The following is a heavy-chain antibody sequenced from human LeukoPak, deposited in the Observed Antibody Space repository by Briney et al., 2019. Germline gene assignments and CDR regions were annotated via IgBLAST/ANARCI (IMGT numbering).Heavy chain of an antibody. Sequence: ASVKVSCKASGYTFTSYYMHWVRQAPGQGLEWMGIINPSGGSTSYAQKFQGRVTMTRDTSTSTVYMELSSLRSEDTAVYYCAGTDCGGDCYSSLDYWGQGTLVTVSS. D-gene: IGHD2-21*02. CDR1: GYTFTSYY. CDR3: AGTDCGGDCYSSLDY. V-gene: IGHV1-46*01. J-gene: IGHJ4*02. CDR2: INPSGGST.